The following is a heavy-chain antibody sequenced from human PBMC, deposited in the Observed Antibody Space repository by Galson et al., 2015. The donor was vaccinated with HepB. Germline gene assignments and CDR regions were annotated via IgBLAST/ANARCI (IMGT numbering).Heavy chain of an antibody. J-gene: IGHJ6*02. CDR2: ISYDGSNK. D-gene: IGHD6-19*01. CDR3: ARDGGIAVASYYYGMDV. V-gene: IGHV3-30-3*01. CDR1: GFTFSSYA. Sequence: SLRLSCAASGFTFSSYAMHWVRQAPGKGLEWVAVISYDGSNKYYADSVKGRFTISRDNSKNTLYLQMNSLRAEDTAVYYCARDGGIAVASYYYGMDVWGQGTTVTVSS.